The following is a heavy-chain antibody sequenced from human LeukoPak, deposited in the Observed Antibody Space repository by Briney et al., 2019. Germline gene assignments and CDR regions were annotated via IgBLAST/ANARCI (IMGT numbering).Heavy chain of an antibody. V-gene: IGHV3-7*01. D-gene: IGHD2/OR15-2a*01. CDR3: AREPIIDN. CDR2: IKEDGSEK. J-gene: IGHJ4*02. Sequence: GGSLRLSCAASGFTFSRFWMTWVRQAPGKGLEWVASIKEDGSEKYYVASMKGRFTISRDNARNSLYLQMNSLRAEDTAVYYCAREPIIDNWGQGTLVTVSS. CDR1: GFTFSRFW.